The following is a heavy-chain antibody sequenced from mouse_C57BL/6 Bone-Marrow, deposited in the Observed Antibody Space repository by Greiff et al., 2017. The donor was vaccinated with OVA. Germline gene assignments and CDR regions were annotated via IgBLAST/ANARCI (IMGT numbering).Heavy chain of an antibody. CDR1: GYSITSDY. J-gene: IGHJ4*01. CDR3: ARAYYYGSSYYYAMDY. D-gene: IGHD1-1*01. Sequence: EVQLQESGPGLAKPSQTLSLTCSVTGYSITSDYWNWIRKFPGNKLEYMGYISYSGSTYYNPSLKSRISITRDTSNNQYYLQLNSVTTEDTATYYCARAYYYGSSYYYAMDYWGQGTSVTVSS. CDR2: ISYSGST. V-gene: IGHV3-8*01.